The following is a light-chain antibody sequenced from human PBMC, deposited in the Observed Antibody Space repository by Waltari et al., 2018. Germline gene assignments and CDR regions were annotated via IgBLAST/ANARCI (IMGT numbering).Light chain of an antibody. Sequence: EIVMTQSPATLSVSPGDRATLSCRASQSFTRKLSWYQQKPGQVPRLLIYGVSTRATGIPARFSGSGSGTEFTLTISSLQSEDSAVYYCSQYNDWQYTFGQGTKLELQ. J-gene: IGKJ2*01. CDR3: SQYNDWQYT. CDR1: QSFTRK. V-gene: IGKV3-15*01. CDR2: GVS.